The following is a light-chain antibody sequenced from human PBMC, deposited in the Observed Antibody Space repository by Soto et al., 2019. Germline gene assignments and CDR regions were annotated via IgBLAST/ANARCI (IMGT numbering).Light chain of an antibody. CDR1: QSISSW. CDR3: QQYNSYSLT. V-gene: IGKV1-5*01. CDR2: DAT. Sequence: DIQMTQSPSTLSASVGERVTITCRASQSISSWLAWYQQKPGKAPKLLIYDATSLESGVPSRFSGRGSGTEFTLTISSLQPDDFATYYCQQYNSYSLTFGGGTKVDIK. J-gene: IGKJ4*01.